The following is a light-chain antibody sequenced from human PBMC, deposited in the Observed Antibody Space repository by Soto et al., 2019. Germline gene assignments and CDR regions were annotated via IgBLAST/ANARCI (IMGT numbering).Light chain of an antibody. CDR3: QHYGNSPRT. Sequence: EIVLTQSPGTLSLSPGERATLSCRAIQSVGSDFLGWYQQKPGQAPRLLIYGTSTRATGIPDRFSGSGSGTDFTLTISRLEPEDLAVYYCQHYGNSPRTFGQGTKMEI. CDR2: GTS. V-gene: IGKV3-20*01. J-gene: IGKJ2*01. CDR1: QSVGSDF.